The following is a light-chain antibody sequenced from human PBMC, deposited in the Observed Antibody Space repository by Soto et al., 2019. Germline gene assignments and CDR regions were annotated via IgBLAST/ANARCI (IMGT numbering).Light chain of an antibody. CDR1: SSDVGDYNY. Sequence: QSALTQPASVSGSPGQSITISCTVTSSDVGDYNYVSWYQQHPGKAPKLMLYEFSNRPSGVSNRFSGSKSGNTASLTISGLQSEDEAAYYCTSYTSSSTYVFGTGTKVTVL. CDR2: EFS. J-gene: IGLJ1*01. CDR3: TSYTSSSTYV. V-gene: IGLV2-14*01.